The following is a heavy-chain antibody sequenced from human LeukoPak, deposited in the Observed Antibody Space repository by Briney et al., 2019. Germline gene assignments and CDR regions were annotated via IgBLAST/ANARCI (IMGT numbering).Heavy chain of an antibody. Sequence: SETLSLTCTVSGGSVSSGSYYWSWIRQPPGKGLEWIGYIYYSGSTNYNPSLKSRVTISVDTSKNQFSLKLSSVTAADTAVYYCVRDRELNYWGQGILVTVSS. V-gene: IGHV4-61*01. J-gene: IGHJ4*02. CDR3: VRDRELNY. CDR2: IYYSGST. CDR1: GGSVSSGSYY. D-gene: IGHD3-10*01.